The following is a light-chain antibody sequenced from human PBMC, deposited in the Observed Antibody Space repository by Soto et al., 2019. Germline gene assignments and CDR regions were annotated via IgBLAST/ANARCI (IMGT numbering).Light chain of an antibody. CDR2: EVS. J-gene: IGLJ1*01. CDR1: SSYVGAYNY. V-gene: IGLV2-8*01. CDR3: SSRAGSNNYV. Sequence: LTQPPSASGSPGQSVTISCTGTSSYVGAYNYVSWYQQHPGKAPKLMIYEVSKRPSGVPDRFSGSKSGNTASLTVSGLQAEDEADYYCSSRAGSNNYVFGTGTKVTVL.